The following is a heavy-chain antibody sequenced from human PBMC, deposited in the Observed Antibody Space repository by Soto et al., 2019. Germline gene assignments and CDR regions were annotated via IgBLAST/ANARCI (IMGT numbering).Heavy chain of an antibody. CDR3: AHAYDGTSRY. CDR2: IYWDDSK. Sequence: QITLKESGPTLVKPTQTLTLTCTFSGFSLSTREVGVGWIRQPPGKALEWLAVIYWDDSKHYSPSLKSTVTITKDTSKNQVVLAVTNMDPVDTAIYYCAHAYDGTSRYWGQGTLVTVSS. CDR1: GFSLSTREVG. V-gene: IGHV2-5*02. J-gene: IGHJ4*02. D-gene: IGHD3-22*01.